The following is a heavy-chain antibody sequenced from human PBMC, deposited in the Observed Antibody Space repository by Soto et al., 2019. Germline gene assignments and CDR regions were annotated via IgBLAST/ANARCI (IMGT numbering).Heavy chain of an antibody. CDR1: GFTFSGSA. V-gene: IGHV3-73*01. Sequence: PGGSLRLSCAAPGFTFSGSAMHWVRPASGEGLEWVGRIRSKANSYATAYAESVKGRFTISRDDSKTTAYLQMNSLKTEDTAVYYCTRLSRLELLPYYYYGMDVWGQGTTVTVSS. J-gene: IGHJ6*02. CDR3: TRLSRLELLPYYYYGMDV. D-gene: IGHD1-7*01. CDR2: IRSKANSYAT.